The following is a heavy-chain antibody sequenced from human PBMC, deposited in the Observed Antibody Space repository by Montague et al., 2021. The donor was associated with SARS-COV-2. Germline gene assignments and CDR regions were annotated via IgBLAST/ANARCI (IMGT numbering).Heavy chain of an antibody. V-gene: IGHV4-39*02. D-gene: IGHD3-22*01. Sequence: ETLSLTCTVSGGSVTNNIDDWAWIRQPPGKGLEWIGSIYYTGNTYYNPSLKSRVTISVVTSKNHFTLKLSSVTAAETAVYYCARLKRYFDSSGSPSAFDFWGQGTKVTVSS. CDR3: ARLKRYFDSSGSPSAFDF. CDR1: GGSVTNNIDD. J-gene: IGHJ3*01. CDR2: IYYTGNT.